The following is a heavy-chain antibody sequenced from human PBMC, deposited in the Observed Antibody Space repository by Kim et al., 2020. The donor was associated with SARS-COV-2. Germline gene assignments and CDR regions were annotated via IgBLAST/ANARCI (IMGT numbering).Heavy chain of an antibody. CDR1: GFTFSSYW. V-gene: IGHV3-74*01. Sequence: GGSLRLSCAASGFTFSSYWMHWVRQAPGKGLVWVSRINSDGSSTSYADSVKGRFTISRDNAKNTLYLQMNSLRAEDTAVYYCARDLTSYYDILTGWNGAFDIWGQGTMVTVSS. CDR3: ARDLTSYYDILTGWNGAFDI. D-gene: IGHD3-9*01. CDR2: INSDGSST. J-gene: IGHJ3*02.